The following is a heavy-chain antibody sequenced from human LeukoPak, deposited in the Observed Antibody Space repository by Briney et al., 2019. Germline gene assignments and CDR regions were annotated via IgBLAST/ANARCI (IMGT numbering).Heavy chain of an antibody. V-gene: IGHV1-69*13. CDR2: IIPIFHTA. CDR1: GGTFSSYA. Sequence: ASVKVSCKASGGTFSSYAISWVRQTPGQGLEWMGGIIPIFHTADYAQKFQGRVTITADESTSTVYMELSRLRSEDTAVYYCARGSGSYRRQTVDYWGQGTLVTVSS. CDR3: ARGSGSYRRQTVDY. J-gene: IGHJ4*02. D-gene: IGHD1-26*01.